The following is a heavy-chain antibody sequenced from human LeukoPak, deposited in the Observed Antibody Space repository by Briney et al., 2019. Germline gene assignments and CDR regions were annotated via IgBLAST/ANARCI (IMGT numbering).Heavy chain of an antibody. J-gene: IGHJ3*02. V-gene: IGHV3-7*01. D-gene: IGHD3-3*01. CDR1: GFFFSNYW. Sequence: GGSLRPSCAASGFFFSNYWMSWVRQAQGKGLEWVANINLDGNGRFYVDSVKGRFTISRDNNKKSVYLQMNSLRAEDTAVYYCARDTDDFQGLDIWGQGTRVTVSS. CDR3: ARDTDDFQGLDI. CDR2: INLDGNGR.